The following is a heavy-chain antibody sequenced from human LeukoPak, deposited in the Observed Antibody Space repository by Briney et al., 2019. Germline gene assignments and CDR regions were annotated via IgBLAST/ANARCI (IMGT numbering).Heavy chain of an antibody. J-gene: IGHJ6*03. V-gene: IGHV1-8*01. D-gene: IGHD4-17*01. CDR2: MNPNSGNT. CDR3: ARGIYGDYGADYYYYYMDV. CDR1: GYTFTSYD. Sequence: ASVKVSCKASGYTFTSYDINWVRQATGQGLEWMGWMNPNSGNTGYAQKFQGRVTMTRNTSISTAYMELSSLRSEETAVYYCARGIYGDYGADYYYYYMDVWGKGTTVTVSS.